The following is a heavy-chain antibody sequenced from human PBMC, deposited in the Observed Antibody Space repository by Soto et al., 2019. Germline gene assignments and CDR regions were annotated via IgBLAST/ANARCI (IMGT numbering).Heavy chain of an antibody. D-gene: IGHD3-22*01. CDR3: STRAYDTNGYYRFDP. J-gene: IGHJ5*01. CDR1: GGSFSGHS. CDR2: INHSGRV. Sequence: SETLSLTCAVYGGSFSGHSWTWIRQSPGKGLEWIGDINHSGRVNYSPSLKSRVTISLDTSKNQFSLTLSAVTAADTAMYYCSTRAYDTNGYYRFDPWGQGTLVTISS. V-gene: IGHV4-34*01.